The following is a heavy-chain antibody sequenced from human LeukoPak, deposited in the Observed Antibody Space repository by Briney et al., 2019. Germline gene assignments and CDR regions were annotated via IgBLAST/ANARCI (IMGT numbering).Heavy chain of an antibody. D-gene: IGHD3-10*01. CDR1: GFTFSSYS. Sequence: GGSLRLSCAASGFTFSSYSMNWVRQAPGKGLEWVSSISSSSSYIYYADSVKGRFTISRDNAKNSLYLQMNSLRAEDTAVYYCARDYYGSGSHGPYYYYYYMDVWGKGTTVTVSS. CDR3: ARDYYGSGSHGPYYYYYYMDV. J-gene: IGHJ6*03. V-gene: IGHV3-21*01. CDR2: ISSSSSYI.